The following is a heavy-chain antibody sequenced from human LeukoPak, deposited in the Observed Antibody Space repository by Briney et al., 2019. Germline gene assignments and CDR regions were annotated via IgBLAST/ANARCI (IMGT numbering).Heavy chain of an antibody. V-gene: IGHV1-58*02. J-gene: IGHJ4*02. CDR2: IVVGSGNT. D-gene: IGHD3-22*01. CDR3: AADPVYYYDSSVYPNFSY. CDR1: GFTFTSSA. Sequence: SVKVSCKASGFTFTSSAMQWVRQARGQRLEWIGWIVVGSGNTNYAQKFQERVTITRDMSTSTAYMELSSLRSEDTAVYYCAADPVYYYDSSVYPNFSYWGQGTLVTVSS.